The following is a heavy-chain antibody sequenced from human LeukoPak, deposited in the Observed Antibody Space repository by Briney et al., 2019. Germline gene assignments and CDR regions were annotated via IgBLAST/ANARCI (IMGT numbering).Heavy chain of an antibody. Sequence: GESLKISCKGSGYSFSNYYIDWVRQMPGKGLEWTGVMYPGGSDIRYSPSFQGQVTISADKSIDTAYLQWSSLKTSDSAMYYCASRTGSYYPFDSWGQGTLVTVSS. CDR3: ASRTGSYYPFDS. J-gene: IGHJ4*02. CDR1: GYSFSNYY. V-gene: IGHV5-51*01. D-gene: IGHD1-26*01. CDR2: MYPGGSDI.